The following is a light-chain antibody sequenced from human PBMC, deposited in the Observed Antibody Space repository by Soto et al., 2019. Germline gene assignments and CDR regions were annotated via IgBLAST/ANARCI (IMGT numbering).Light chain of an antibody. J-gene: IGKJ1*01. V-gene: IGKV1-27*01. CDR2: AAS. CDR1: QSISNY. Sequence: DIQMTQSPSSLSASVGDRVTITCRASQSISNYLAWYQQKPGKVPKLLIYAASTLQSGVPSRFSGSGSGTDFTLTISSLQPEDVGNYYCQKYNGVPWTFGQGTKVEIK. CDR3: QKYNGVPWT.